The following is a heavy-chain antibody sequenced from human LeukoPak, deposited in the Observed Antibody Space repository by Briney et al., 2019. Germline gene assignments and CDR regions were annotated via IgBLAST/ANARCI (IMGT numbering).Heavy chain of an antibody. Sequence: GGSLRLSCAASGFTFSSYSMNWVRQAPGKGLEWVSSISSSSSYIYYADSVKGRFTISRDNAKNSLYLQMNSLRAEDTAVYYCARDLNTMVRGVTPDHWGQGTLVTVSS. CDR3: ARDLNTMVRGVTPDH. D-gene: IGHD3-10*01. J-gene: IGHJ4*02. V-gene: IGHV3-21*01. CDR1: GFTFSSYS. CDR2: ISSSSSYI.